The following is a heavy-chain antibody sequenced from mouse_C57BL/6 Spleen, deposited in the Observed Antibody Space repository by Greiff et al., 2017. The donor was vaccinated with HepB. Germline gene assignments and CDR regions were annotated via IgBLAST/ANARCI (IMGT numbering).Heavy chain of an antibody. J-gene: IGHJ2*01. CDR2: IYPGDGDT. V-gene: IGHV1-82*01. Sequence: VQLQQSGPELVKPGASVKISCKASGYAFSSSWMNWVKQRPGKGLEWIGRIYPGDGDTNYNGKFKGKATLTADKSSSTAYMHLSSLTSEDSAVYFCARRRGDFDYWGQGTTLSVSS. CDR3: ARRRGDFDY. CDR1: GYAFSSSW.